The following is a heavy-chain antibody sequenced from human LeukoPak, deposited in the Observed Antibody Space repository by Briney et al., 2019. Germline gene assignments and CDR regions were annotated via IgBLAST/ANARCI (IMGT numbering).Heavy chain of an antibody. D-gene: IGHD3-10*01. CDR3: ARGGPAGSGSYYNQY. J-gene: IGHJ4*02. Sequence: GASVRVSCKASGYTFSGYYMHWVRQAPGQGLEWMGWINPNSGGTNYAQTFQGRVTMTRDTSISTASMQLSRLTSDDTAMYYCARGGPAGSGSYYNQYWGQGTLVTVSS. CDR1: GYTFSGYY. V-gene: IGHV1-2*02. CDR2: INPNSGGT.